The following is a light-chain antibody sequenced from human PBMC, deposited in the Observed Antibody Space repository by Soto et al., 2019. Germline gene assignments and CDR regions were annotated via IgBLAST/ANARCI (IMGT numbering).Light chain of an antibody. CDR3: QQYYRTQWD. J-gene: IGKJ1*01. CDR2: WAS. Sequence: DIVMTQSPDSLAVSLGERATINCKSSQSIFYSSNNKNYLTWYQQKPGQPPKLLIYWASTRESGVPDRFSGRGSGTDFTLTISSLRAEDVPVYYCQQYYRTQWDFGQCPKVHI. V-gene: IGKV4-1*01. CDR1: QSIFYSSNNKNY.